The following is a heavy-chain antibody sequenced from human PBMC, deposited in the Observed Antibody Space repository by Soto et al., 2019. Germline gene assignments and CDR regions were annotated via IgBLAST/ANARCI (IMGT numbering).Heavy chain of an antibody. Sequence: ASVKVSCKASGYTFTSYGISWVRQAPGQGLEWMGGIIAYYGTANYAQKLQGRVTMTADKSTSTAYMELSSLRSEDTAVYYCARDRGHYYDSSGYRNYFEYWGQGTLVTVSS. J-gene: IGHJ4*02. CDR3: ARDRGHYYDSSGYRNYFEY. CDR2: IIAYYGTA. V-gene: IGHV1-18*01. CDR1: GYTFTSYG. D-gene: IGHD3-22*01.